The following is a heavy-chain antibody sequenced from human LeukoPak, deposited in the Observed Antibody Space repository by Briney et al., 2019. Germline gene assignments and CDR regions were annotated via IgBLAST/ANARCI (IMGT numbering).Heavy chain of an antibody. CDR1: GFTFSSYG. Sequence: GSLRLSCAASGFTFSSYGMHWVRQAPGKGLEWVAVISYDGSNKYYADSVKGRFTISRDNSKNTLYLQMNSLRAEDTAVYYCARDRDDILTGYYFRAGYDAFDIWGQGTMVTVSS. V-gene: IGHV3-30*03. CDR3: ARDRDDILTGYYFRAGYDAFDI. J-gene: IGHJ3*02. D-gene: IGHD3-9*01. CDR2: ISYDGSNK.